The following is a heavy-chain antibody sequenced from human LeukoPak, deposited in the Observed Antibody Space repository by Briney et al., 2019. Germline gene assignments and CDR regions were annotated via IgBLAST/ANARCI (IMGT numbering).Heavy chain of an antibody. CDR2: INTSGSST. V-gene: IGHV3-74*03. J-gene: IGHJ4*02. CDR1: GFTFSDYW. CDR3: ARSNHADDF. D-gene: IGHD1-14*01. Sequence: PGGSLRLSCAASGFTFSDYWMHWVRQVSGKGLVWVSRINTSGSSTTYAESVKGRFTISRDNAKNTLYLQMDSLRAEDTGVYYCARSNHADDFWGQGTLVTVSS.